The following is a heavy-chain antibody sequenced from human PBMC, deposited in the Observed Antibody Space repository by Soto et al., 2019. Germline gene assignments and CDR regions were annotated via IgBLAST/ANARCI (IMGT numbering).Heavy chain of an antibody. CDR3: ARDWRPGYSSSWNYYYGMDV. V-gene: IGHV4-30-4*01. CDR1: GGSISSGDYY. CDR2: IYYSGST. Sequence: LSLTCTASGGSISSGDYYWSWIRQPPGKGLEWIGYIYYSGSTYYNPSLKSRVTISVDTSKNQFSLKLSSVTAADTAVYYCARDWRPGYSSSWNYYYGMDVWGQGTTVTVSS. J-gene: IGHJ6*02. D-gene: IGHD6-13*01.